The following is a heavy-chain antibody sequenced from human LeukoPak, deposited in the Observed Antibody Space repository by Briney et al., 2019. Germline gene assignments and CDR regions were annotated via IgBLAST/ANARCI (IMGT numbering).Heavy chain of an antibody. CDR1: GGSISSYY. Sequence: RPSETLSLTCTVSGGSISSYYWSWIRQPPGKGLEWIGYIYYSGSTNYNPSLKSRVTISVDTSKNQFSLKLSSVTAADTAVYYCARGSGQWLVLGGVRGQGTLVTVSS. J-gene: IGHJ4*02. V-gene: IGHV4-59*01. D-gene: IGHD6-19*01. CDR3: ARGSGQWLVLGGV. CDR2: IYYSGST.